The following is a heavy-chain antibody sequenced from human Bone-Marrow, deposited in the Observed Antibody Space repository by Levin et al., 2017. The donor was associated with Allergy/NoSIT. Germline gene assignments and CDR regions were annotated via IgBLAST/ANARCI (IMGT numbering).Heavy chain of an antibody. CDR2: MNPNSGDT. CDR3: ARNPPKTGWFDP. J-gene: IGHJ5*02. CDR1: GYTFTSYD. Sequence: GASVKVSCKASGYTFTSYDINWVRQAAGQGPEWLGWMNPNSGDTGYAQKFQGRVTMTRDTSISTAYMELSSLRSDDTAVYYCARNPPKTGWFDPWGQGTLVIVSS. V-gene: IGHV1-8*01.